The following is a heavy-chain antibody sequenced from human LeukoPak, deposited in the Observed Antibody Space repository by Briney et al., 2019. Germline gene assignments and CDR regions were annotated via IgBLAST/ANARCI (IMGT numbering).Heavy chain of an antibody. Sequence: PSETLSLTCAVYGGSFSGYCWSWIRQPPGKGLEWIGEINHSGSTNYNPSLKSRVTISVDTSKNQFSLKLSSVTAADTAVYYCARQRQPIVVVVAAKGFDYWGQGTLVTVSS. CDR2: INHSGST. D-gene: IGHD2-15*01. J-gene: IGHJ4*02. V-gene: IGHV4-34*01. CDR1: GGSFSGYC. CDR3: ARQRQPIVVVVAAKGFDY.